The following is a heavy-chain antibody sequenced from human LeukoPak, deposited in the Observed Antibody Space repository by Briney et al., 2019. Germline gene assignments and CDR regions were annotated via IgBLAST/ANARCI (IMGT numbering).Heavy chain of an antibody. CDR3: ARDGEYQLLYRWFDP. D-gene: IGHD2-2*02. CDR1: GYTFTGYY. J-gene: IGHJ5*02. Sequence: ASVTVSCKASGYTFTGYYMHWVRQAPGQGLEWMGWINPNSGGTNYAQKFQGRVTMTRDTSISTAYRELSRLRSDDTAVYYCARDGEYQLLYRWFDPWGQGTLVTVSS. CDR2: INPNSGGT. V-gene: IGHV1-2*02.